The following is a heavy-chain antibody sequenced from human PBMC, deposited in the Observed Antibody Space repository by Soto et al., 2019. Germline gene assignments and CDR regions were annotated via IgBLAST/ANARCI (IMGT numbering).Heavy chain of an antibody. CDR1: GFTFSSYA. Sequence: EVQLLESGGGLVQPGGSLRLSCAASGFTFSSYAMSWVRQAPGKGLEWVSAISGSGGSTYYADSVKGRFTISRDNSKNTLYLQMNSLRAEDTAVYYCAKGGYYGSGTPVAFDYWGQGTLVTVSS. CDR3: AKGGYYGSGTPVAFDY. D-gene: IGHD3-10*01. J-gene: IGHJ4*02. CDR2: ISGSGGST. V-gene: IGHV3-23*01.